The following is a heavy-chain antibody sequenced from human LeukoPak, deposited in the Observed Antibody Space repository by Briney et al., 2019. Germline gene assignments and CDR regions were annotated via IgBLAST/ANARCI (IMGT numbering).Heavy chain of an antibody. J-gene: IGHJ4*02. CDR3: ASGSIAVAGNFDY. D-gene: IGHD6-19*01. V-gene: IGHV1-69*05. CDR2: IIPIFGTA. Sequence: SVKVSCKASGGTFSSYAISWVRQAPGQGLEWMGRIIPIFGTANYAQKFQGRVTITTDESTSTAYMELSSVRSEDTAVYYWASGSIAVAGNFDYWGQGTLVTVSS. CDR1: GGTFSSYA.